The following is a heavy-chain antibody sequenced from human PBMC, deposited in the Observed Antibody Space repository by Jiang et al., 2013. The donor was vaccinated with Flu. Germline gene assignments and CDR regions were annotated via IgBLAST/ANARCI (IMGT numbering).Heavy chain of an antibody. J-gene: IGHJ2*01. CDR3: ARRGSSSSFWYFDL. D-gene: IGHD6-6*01. Sequence: ETLSLTCTVSGGSISSSSYYWGWIRQPPGKGLEWIGSIYYSGSTYYNPSLKSRVTISVDTSKNQFSLKLSSVTAADTAVYYCARRGSSSSFWYFDLWGRGTLVTVSS. V-gene: IGHV4-39*01. CDR2: IYYSGST. CDR1: GGSISSSSYY.